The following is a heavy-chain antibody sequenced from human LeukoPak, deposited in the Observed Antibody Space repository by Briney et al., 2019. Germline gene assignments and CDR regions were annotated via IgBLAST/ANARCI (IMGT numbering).Heavy chain of an antibody. D-gene: IGHD3-3*01. Sequence: SQTLSLTCTVSGGSISSGDYYWSWIRQPPGKGLEWIGYIYYSGSTYYNPSLKSRVTISVGTSKNQFSLKLSSVTAADTAVYYCARVAWSGYYWFDPWGQGTLVTVSS. V-gene: IGHV4-30-4*08. CDR2: IYYSGST. CDR3: ARVAWSGYYWFDP. CDR1: GGSISSGDYY. J-gene: IGHJ5*02.